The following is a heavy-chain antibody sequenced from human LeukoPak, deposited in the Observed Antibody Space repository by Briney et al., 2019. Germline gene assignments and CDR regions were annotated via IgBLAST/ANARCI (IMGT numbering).Heavy chain of an antibody. V-gene: IGHV3-30-3*01. CDR2: ISYDGSNK. Sequence: SGGSLRLSCAASGFTFSSYAMHWVRQAPGKGLEWVAVISYDGSNKYYADSVKGRFTISRDNSKNTLYLQMNSLRAEDTAVYYCARDRSYCSGGSCYSGRAFDIWGQGTMVTVSS. CDR1: GFTFSSYA. CDR3: ARDRSYCSGGSCYSGRAFDI. J-gene: IGHJ3*02. D-gene: IGHD2-15*01.